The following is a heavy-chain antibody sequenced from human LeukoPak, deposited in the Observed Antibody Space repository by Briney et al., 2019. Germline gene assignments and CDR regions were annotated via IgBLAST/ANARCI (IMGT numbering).Heavy chain of an antibody. CDR3: ARRVAYYYYMDV. J-gene: IGHJ6*03. CDR2: IYYSGST. V-gene: IGHV4-31*03. D-gene: IGHD3-10*01. Sequence: SETLSLTCTVSGGSISSGDYYWSWIRQHPGKGLEWIGYIYYSGSTYYNPSLKSRVTISVDTSKNQFSLKLSSVTAADTAVYYCARRVAYYYYMDVWGKGTTVTVSS. CDR1: GGSISSGDYY.